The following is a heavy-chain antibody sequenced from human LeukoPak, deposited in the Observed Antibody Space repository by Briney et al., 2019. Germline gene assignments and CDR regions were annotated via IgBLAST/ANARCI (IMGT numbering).Heavy chain of an antibody. CDR1: GGSISSYY. J-gene: IGHJ3*02. CDR3: ARFPLRGLYAFDI. CDR2: IYYSGST. V-gene: IGHV4-59*01. Sequence: SETLSLTCTVSGGSISSYYWSWIRQPPGKGLEWIGYIYYSGSTNYNPPLKSRVTISVDTSKNQFSLKLSSVTAADTAVYYCARFPLRGLYAFDIWGQGTMVTVSS.